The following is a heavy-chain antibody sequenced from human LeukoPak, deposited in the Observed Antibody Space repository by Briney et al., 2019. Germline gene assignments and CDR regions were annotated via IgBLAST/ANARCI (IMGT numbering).Heavy chain of an antibody. Sequence: PSETLSLTCTVSGGSISSYYWSWIRQPPGKGLEWIGEINHSGSTNYNPSLKSRVTISVDTSKNQFSLKLSSVTAADTAVYYCARDSGSYTFDYWGQGTLVTVSS. J-gene: IGHJ4*02. CDR3: ARDSGSYTFDY. V-gene: IGHV4-34*01. CDR2: INHSGST. D-gene: IGHD1-26*01. CDR1: GGSISSYY.